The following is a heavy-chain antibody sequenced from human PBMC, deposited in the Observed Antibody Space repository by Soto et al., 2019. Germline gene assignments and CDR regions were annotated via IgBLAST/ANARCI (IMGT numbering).Heavy chain of an antibody. CDR1: GGSFSGYY. J-gene: IGHJ6*02. CDR3: ARVPRLWFGELSFYCMDV. D-gene: IGHD3-10*01. Sequence: SETLSLTCAVYGGSFSGYYWSWIRQPPGKGLEWIGEINHSGSTNYNPSLKSRVTISVDTSKNQFSLKLSSVTAADTAVYYCARVPRLWFGELSFYCMDVWGQGTTVTVSS. CDR2: INHSGST. V-gene: IGHV4-34*01.